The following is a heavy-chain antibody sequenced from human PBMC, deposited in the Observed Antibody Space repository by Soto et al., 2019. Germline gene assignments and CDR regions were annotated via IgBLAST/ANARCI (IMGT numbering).Heavy chain of an antibody. V-gene: IGHV3-21*01. CDR1: GFTFSSYS. D-gene: IGHD3-16*01. CDR2: ISSSSSYI. CDR3: AGGLGRDPYYYYGMDG. J-gene: IGHJ6*02. Sequence: GSLRLSCAASGFTFSSYSMNWFRQAPGKGLEWVSSISSSSSYIYYADSVKGRFTISRDNAKNSLYLQMNSLRAEDTAVYYCAGGLGRDPYYYYGMDGWGQGTTVTVSS.